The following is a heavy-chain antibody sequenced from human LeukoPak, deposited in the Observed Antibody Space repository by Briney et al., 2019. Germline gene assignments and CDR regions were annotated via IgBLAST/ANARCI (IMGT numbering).Heavy chain of an antibody. D-gene: IGHD3-10*01. CDR1: GYSFTSYW. V-gene: IGHV5-51*01. Sequence: KGGESLKISCKGSGYSFTSYWIGWVRQMPGKGLEWMGIIYPGDSDTRYSPSFQGQVTISADKSISTAYLQWSSLKASDTAMYYCARQIGDYYGSGSYYNGGNYYMDVWGKGTMVTVSS. CDR2: IYPGDSDT. J-gene: IGHJ6*03. CDR3: ARQIGDYYGSGSYYNGGNYYMDV.